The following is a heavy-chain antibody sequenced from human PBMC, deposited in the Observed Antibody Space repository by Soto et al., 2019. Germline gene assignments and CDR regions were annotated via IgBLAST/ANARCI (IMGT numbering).Heavy chain of an antibody. Sequence: GGSLRLSCAASGFTFSSYSMNWVRQAPGKGLEWVSYISSSSSTIYYADSVKGRFTISRDNAKNSLYLQMNSLRDEDTAVYYCAREGLYYYDSSGYYYDDYWGQGTLVTVSS. J-gene: IGHJ4*02. D-gene: IGHD3-22*01. CDR3: AREGLYYYDSSGYYYDDY. CDR1: GFTFSSYS. CDR2: ISSSSSTI. V-gene: IGHV3-48*02.